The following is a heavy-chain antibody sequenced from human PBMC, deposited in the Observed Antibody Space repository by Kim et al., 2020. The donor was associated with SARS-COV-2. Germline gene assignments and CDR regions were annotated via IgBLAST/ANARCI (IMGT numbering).Heavy chain of an antibody. CDR1: GDSISSYS. CDR2: TSYSGST. Sequence: SETLSLTCTVSGDSISSYSWSWIRQPPGKGLEWIAYTSYSGSTNYNPSLKSRVTISVDTSKNQFSLKLISVTAADTAVYYCARDRIGYCSSTSCSLHFDYWGQGTLVTVSS. D-gene: IGHD2-2*01. V-gene: IGHV4-59*01. CDR3: ARDRIGYCSSTSCSLHFDY. J-gene: IGHJ4*02.